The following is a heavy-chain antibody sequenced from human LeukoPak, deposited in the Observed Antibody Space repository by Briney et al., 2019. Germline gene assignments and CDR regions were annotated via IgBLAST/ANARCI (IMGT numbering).Heavy chain of an antibody. Sequence: GGSLRLSCAASGFTFSDYYMSWIRQAPGKGLEWVSGISGSGSSTYYADSVEGRFTISRDNSKNTLYLQMNSLRAEDTAVYYCAKVGSSSWYYLDYWGQGSLVTVSS. V-gene: IGHV3-23*01. CDR2: ISGSGSST. CDR1: GFTFSDYY. J-gene: IGHJ4*02. D-gene: IGHD6-13*01. CDR3: AKVGSSSWYYLDY.